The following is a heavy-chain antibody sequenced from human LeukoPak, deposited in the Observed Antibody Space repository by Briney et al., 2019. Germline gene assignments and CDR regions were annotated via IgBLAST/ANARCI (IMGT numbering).Heavy chain of an antibody. V-gene: IGHV4-59*01. D-gene: IGHD5-18*01. CDR3: ARDKRHSYGRYFDH. Sequence: SETLSLTCNVSGDSISTYHWSWIRKPPGRGLEWIGYMQSTGNSNYNPSLRSRVSMSVDTSKNRIVLNLSSVTAADTAVYYCARDKRHSYGRYFDHWGQGLLVTVSS. CDR2: MQSTGNS. CDR1: GDSISTYH. J-gene: IGHJ4*02.